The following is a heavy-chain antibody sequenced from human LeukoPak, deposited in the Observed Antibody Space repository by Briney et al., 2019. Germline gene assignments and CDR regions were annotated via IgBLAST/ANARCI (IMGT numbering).Heavy chain of an antibody. D-gene: IGHD6-19*01. J-gene: IGHJ4*02. CDR3: ARGWGYFDY. CDR1: GYSISSGYY. Sequence: SETLSLTCTVSGYSISSGYYWGWIRQSPGKGLEWIGSIYHSGSTYYNPSLKSRVTITVDTSKNQFSLRLTSVTAADTAVYYCARGWGYFDYWGQGTLVTVSS. CDR2: IYHSGST. V-gene: IGHV4-38-2*02.